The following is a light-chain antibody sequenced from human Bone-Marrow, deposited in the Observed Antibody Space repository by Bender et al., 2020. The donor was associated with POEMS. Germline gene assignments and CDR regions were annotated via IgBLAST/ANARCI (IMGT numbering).Light chain of an antibody. CDR1: ALAKQR. Sequence: SYELTQPPSVSVSPGQTARITCSGDALAKQRAYWYQQRPGQAPVVVIYKDTERASEVPERFSGSRSGTAATLRISGVQAEDEGDYYCQSADSSGTYVFGTGTTVTVL. CDR2: KDT. CDR3: QSADSSGTYV. V-gene: IGLV3-25*02. J-gene: IGLJ1*01.